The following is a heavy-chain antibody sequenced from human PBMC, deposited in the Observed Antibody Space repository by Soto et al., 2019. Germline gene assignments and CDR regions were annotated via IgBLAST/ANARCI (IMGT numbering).Heavy chain of an antibody. J-gene: IGHJ5*02. CDR1: GYTFTGYY. D-gene: IGHD5-18*01. CDR3: ARGRTAMVSNNWFDP. Sequence: QVQLVQSGAEVKKPGASVKVSCKASGYTFTGYYMHWVRQAPGQGLEWMGWINPNSGGTNYAQKVQGRVTMTRDTSISTAYRELSRLRSDDTAVYYCARGRTAMVSNNWFDPWGQGTLVTVSS. CDR2: INPNSGGT. V-gene: IGHV1-2*02.